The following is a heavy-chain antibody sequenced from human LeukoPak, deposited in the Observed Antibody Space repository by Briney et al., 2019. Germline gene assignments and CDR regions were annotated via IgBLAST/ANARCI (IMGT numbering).Heavy chain of an antibody. CDR3: TKGYDFWSGYYLDY. V-gene: IGHV3-30*02. J-gene: IGHJ4*02. CDR2: IQYDGSDK. Sequence: GGSLRLSCAASTFSFSNYGMHWVRQVPGKGLEWLAFIQYDGSDKYYADSVKGRFAISRDNSKNTLYLQMNSLRAEDTAVYYCTKGYDFWSGYYLDYWGQGTLVTVSS. D-gene: IGHD3-3*01. CDR1: TFSFSNYG.